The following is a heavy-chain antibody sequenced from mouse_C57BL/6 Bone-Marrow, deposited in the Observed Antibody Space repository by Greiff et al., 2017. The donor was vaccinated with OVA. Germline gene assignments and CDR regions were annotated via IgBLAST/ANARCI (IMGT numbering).Heavy chain of an antibody. CDR3: ARDGGSSYWYFDV. CDR2: INPNNGGT. J-gene: IGHJ1*03. D-gene: IGHD1-1*01. CDR1: GYTFTDYY. Sequence: VQLQQSGPELVKPGASVKISCKASGYTFTDYYMNWVKQSHGKSLEWIGDINPNNGGTSYNQKFKGKATLTVDKSSSTAYMELRSPTSEDSAVYYCARDGGSSYWYFDVWGTGTTVTVSS. V-gene: IGHV1-26*01.